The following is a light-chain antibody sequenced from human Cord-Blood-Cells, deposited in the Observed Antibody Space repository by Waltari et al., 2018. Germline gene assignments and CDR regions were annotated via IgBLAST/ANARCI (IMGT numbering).Light chain of an antibody. Sequence: IQMTHSPSSLSASVGDIVTITCRAMQSISRYLNWYKQKPGKAPKTMIYAASSLQSGVPSMFSGSGSGTDFTLTISSLPPEELGTYYSHQGYSAPYTFGQGTKLEIK. CDR1: QSISRY. J-gene: IGKJ2*01. CDR2: AAS. V-gene: IGKV1-39*01. CDR3: HQGYSAPYT.